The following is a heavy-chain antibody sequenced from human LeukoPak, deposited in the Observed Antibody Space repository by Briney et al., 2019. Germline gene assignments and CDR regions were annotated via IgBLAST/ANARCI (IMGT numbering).Heavy chain of an antibody. J-gene: IGHJ4*02. V-gene: IGHV3-30*02. CDR3: AKDWKWFGRGDQYFDY. CDR2: IRYNGGNK. CDR1: GFTFSSFG. Sequence: PGGSLRLSCAASGFTFSSFGMHWVRQAPGKGLEWVAFIRYNGGNKYYADSVKGRFTISRDNSKNTLYLQMNSLRAEDTAVYYCAKDWKWFGRGDQYFDYWGQGTLVTVSS. D-gene: IGHD3-10*01.